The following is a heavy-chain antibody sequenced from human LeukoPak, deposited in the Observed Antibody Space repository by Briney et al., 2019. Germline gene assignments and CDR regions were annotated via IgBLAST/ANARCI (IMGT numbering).Heavy chain of an antibody. Sequence: SETQSLTCTVSGGSISSYYWSWIRQPPGKGLEWIGYIYYSGSTNYNPSLKSRVTISVDTSKNQFSLELSSVTAADTAVYYCARAAGVFGYSSSWFIYYFDYWGQGTLVTVSS. D-gene: IGHD6-13*01. CDR2: IYYSGST. V-gene: IGHV4-59*01. J-gene: IGHJ4*02. CDR3: ARAAGVFGYSSSWFIYYFDY. CDR1: GGSISSYY.